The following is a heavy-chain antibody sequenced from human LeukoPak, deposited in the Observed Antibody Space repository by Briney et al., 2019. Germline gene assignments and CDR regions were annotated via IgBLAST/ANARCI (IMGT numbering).Heavy chain of an antibody. CDR1: GGSFSGYY. CDR3: ARRSLGYYYGSGSSH. V-gene: IGHV4-34*01. J-gene: IGHJ4*02. D-gene: IGHD3-10*01. Sequence: SETLSLTCAVYGGSFSGYYWSWIRQPPGKGLEWIGEINHSGSTNYNPSLKSRVTISVDTSKNQFSLKLSSVTAADTAVYYCARRSLGYYYGSGSSHWGQGTLVTVSS. CDR2: INHSGST.